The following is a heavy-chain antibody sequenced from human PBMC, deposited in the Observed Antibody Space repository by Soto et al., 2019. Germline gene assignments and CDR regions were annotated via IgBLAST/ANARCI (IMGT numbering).Heavy chain of an antibody. CDR1: GYTFTSYG. Sequence: QVQLVQSGAEVKKPGASVKVSCKASGYTFTSYGISWVRQAPGQGLEWMGWISAYNGNTNYAQKLQGRVTMTTDPATSTAYMELRSLRSDDTAVYYCARVLFERYFDWLLSGWFDPWGQGTLVTVSS. CDR2: ISAYNGNT. CDR3: ARVLFERYFDWLLSGWFDP. J-gene: IGHJ5*02. D-gene: IGHD3-9*01. V-gene: IGHV1-18*01.